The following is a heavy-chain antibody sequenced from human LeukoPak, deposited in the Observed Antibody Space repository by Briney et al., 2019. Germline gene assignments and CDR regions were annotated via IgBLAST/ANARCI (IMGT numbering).Heavy chain of an antibody. CDR3: AKTTGDNAFDI. J-gene: IGHJ3*02. CDR2: IRYDGTNK. Sequence: GGSLRLSCAASGFTFSSYGMHWVRQAPGKGPEWLAFIRYDGTNKYYGDSVKGRFTISRDNSKNTLYLQMNSLRAEDTAIYSCAKTTGDNAFDIWGQGTMVTVSS. D-gene: IGHD7-27*01. V-gene: IGHV3-30*02. CDR1: GFTFSSYG.